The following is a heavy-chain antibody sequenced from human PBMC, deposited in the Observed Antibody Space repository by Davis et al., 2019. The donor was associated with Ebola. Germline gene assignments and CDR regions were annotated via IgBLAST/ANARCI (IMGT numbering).Heavy chain of an antibody. Sequence: MPSETLSLTCSVSGGSISSSFYYWGWVRQPPGKGLEWIGSNYYSGSTYYNPSLKRRVTVSVDTSKNQFSLRLRSVTATDTAVYYCARQGGGSGYDCWGQGTLVTVSS. CDR2: NYYSGST. J-gene: IGHJ4*02. V-gene: IGHV4-39*01. CDR1: GGSISSSFYY. CDR3: ARQGGGSGYDC. D-gene: IGHD2-15*01.